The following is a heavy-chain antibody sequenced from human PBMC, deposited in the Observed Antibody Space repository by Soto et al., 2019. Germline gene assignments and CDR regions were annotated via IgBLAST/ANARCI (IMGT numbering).Heavy chain of an antibody. J-gene: IGHJ6*02. CDR2: ISTYNGDT. D-gene: IGHD5-12*01. V-gene: IGHV1-18*01. Sequence: ASVKGSCKASGYTFTRSGISWVRQAPGQGLEWMGWISTYNGDTNYAQTFQGRVTMTTDTSTSTVHMEVRSLRSDDTAVYYCAREGVAPYYYYGMDVWGQGTPVTVCS. CDR1: GYTFTRSG. CDR3: AREGVAPYYYYGMDV.